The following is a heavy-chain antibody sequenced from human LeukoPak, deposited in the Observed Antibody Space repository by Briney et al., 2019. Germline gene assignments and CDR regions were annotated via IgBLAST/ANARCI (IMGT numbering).Heavy chain of an antibody. V-gene: IGHV1-18*04. CDR1: GYTFTSYG. CDR2: ISAYNGNT. CDR3: ARGRGYCSSISCLPEGY. Sequence: PGASVKVSCKASGYTFTSYGISWVRQAPGQGLEWMGWISAYNGNTNYAQKLQGRVTMTTDTSTSTAYMELRSLRSDDTAVHYCARGRGYCSSISCLPEGYWGQGTLVTVSS. J-gene: IGHJ4*02. D-gene: IGHD2-2*01.